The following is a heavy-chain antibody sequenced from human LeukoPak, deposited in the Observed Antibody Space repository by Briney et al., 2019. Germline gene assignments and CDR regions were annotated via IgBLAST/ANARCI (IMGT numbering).Heavy chain of an antibody. CDR3: ARSYDYIWGGDGMDV. CDR2: ISDSSGRT. V-gene: IGHV3-23*01. D-gene: IGHD3-16*01. Sequence: GGSLRLSCAASGLTFSSYAMSWVRQAPGKGLEWVSAISDSSGRTYYADSVKGRFTISRDNSKNTLYLQINSLRAEDTAVYFYARSYDYIWGGDGMDVWGQGATVTVSS. J-gene: IGHJ6*02. CDR1: GLTFSSYA.